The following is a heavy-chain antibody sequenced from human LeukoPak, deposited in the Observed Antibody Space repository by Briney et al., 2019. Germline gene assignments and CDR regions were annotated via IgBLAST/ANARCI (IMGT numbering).Heavy chain of an antibody. CDR3: ASAGRSGSYRMDNRYYYMDV. Sequence: SVKVSCKASGGTFSSYAIIWVRQAPGQGLEWMGRIIPIFGTANYAQKFQGRVTITADKSTSTAYMELSSLRSEDTAVYYCASAGRSGSYRMDNRYYYMDVWGKGTTVTVSS. J-gene: IGHJ6*03. V-gene: IGHV1-69*06. D-gene: IGHD1-26*01. CDR1: GGTFSSYA. CDR2: IIPIFGTA.